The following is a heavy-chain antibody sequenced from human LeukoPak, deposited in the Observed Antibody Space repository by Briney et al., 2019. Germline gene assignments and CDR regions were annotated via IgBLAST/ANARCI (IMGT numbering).Heavy chain of an antibody. CDR3: ARRGIVSSSWFDY. D-gene: IGHD6-13*01. V-gene: IGHV3-7*01. Sequence: PGGSLRLSCAASGFTFSSYWMSWVRQAPGTGLEWVANIKQDGSEKYYVDSVKGRFTISRDNAKNSLYLQMNSLRAEDTAVYYCARRGIVSSSWFDYWGQGTLVTVPS. CDR2: IKQDGSEK. J-gene: IGHJ4*02. CDR1: GFTFSSYW.